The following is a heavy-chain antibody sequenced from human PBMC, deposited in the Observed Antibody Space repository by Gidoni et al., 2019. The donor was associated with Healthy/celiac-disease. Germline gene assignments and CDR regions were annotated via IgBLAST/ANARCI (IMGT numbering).Heavy chain of an antibody. D-gene: IGHD6-13*01. J-gene: IGHJ3*02. CDR1: GYSFTSYW. CDR2: IYPGDSDT. CDR3: ARQPIAAAAIDAFDI. V-gene: IGHV5-51*01. Sequence: EVQLVQSGAEVKTPGESLKISCKGSGYSFTSYWIGWVRQMPGKGLEWMGIIYPGDSDTRYSPSFQGQVTISADKSISTAYLQWSSLKASDTAMYYCARQPIAAAAIDAFDIWGQGTMVTVSS.